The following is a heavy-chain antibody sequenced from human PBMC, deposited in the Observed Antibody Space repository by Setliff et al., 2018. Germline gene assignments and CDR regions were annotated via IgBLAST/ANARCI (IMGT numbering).Heavy chain of an antibody. J-gene: IGHJ4*02. CDR2: ISPYSGNT. V-gene: IGHV1-18*01. CDR3: VRSSAPQVVLAADFDF. Sequence: GASVKVSCKASGFVFTNYAITWVRQAPGQGLEWMGWISPYSGNTNYPQWLQDRVTMTIDTSATTVYMELKSLRSDDTAVYYCVRSSAPQVVLAADFDFWGQGTPVTVSS. CDR1: GFVFTNYA. D-gene: IGHD6-19*01.